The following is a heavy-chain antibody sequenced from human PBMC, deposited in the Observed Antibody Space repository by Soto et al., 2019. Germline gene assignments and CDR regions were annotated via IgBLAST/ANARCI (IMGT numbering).Heavy chain of an antibody. Sequence: SVKVSCKASGGTFSSYAISWVRQAPGQGLEWMGGIIPIFGTANYAQKFQGRVTITADESTSTAYMELSSLRSEDTAVYYCAREGGSHRPYYYYGMDVWGQGTTVTVSS. CDR1: GGTFSSYA. CDR2: IIPIFGTA. CDR3: AREGGSHRPYYYYGMDV. J-gene: IGHJ6*02. V-gene: IGHV1-69*13. D-gene: IGHD2-15*01.